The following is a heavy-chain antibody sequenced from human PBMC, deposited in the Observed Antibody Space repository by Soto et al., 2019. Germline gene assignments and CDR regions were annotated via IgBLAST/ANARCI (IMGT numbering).Heavy chain of an antibody. CDR1: GGSISSGDYY. V-gene: IGHV4-30-4*01. J-gene: IGHJ3*02. CDR2: IYYSGST. Sequence: TLSLTCTVSGGSISSGDYYWSLIRQPPGKGLEWIGYIYYSGSTYYNPSLKSRVTISVDTSKNQFSLKLSSVTAADTAVYYCAKVRHINAFDIWGQGTMVTVS. D-gene: IGHD1-20*01. CDR3: AKVRHINAFDI.